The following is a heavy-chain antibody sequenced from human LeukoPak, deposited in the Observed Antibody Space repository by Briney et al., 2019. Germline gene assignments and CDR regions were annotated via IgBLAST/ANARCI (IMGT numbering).Heavy chain of an antibody. V-gene: IGHV5-51*01. J-gene: IGHJ6*04. CDR3: ARQSYYYMDV. CDR2: ILPGDSEI. D-gene: IGHD3-10*01. CDR1: GYSFTTYW. Sequence: GASLQISCKGSGYSFTTYWIAWVRQMPGKGLDWMGMILPGDSEIRYSPSFQGQVTLSADKSISTAYLQLSSLKASDIAIYFCARQSYYYMDVWGNGTTVTVSS.